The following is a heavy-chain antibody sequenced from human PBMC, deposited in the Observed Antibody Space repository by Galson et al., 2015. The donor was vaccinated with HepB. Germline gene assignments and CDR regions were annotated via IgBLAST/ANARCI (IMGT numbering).Heavy chain of an antibody. CDR3: ARAIVVVPAAIGACFDY. D-gene: IGHD2-2*02. Sequence: SLRLSCAASGFTFSSYAMSWVRQAPGKGLEWVSAITGPGASTYYADSVKGRFTISRDNSKNTLYLQMNSLRAEDTAVYYCARAIVVVPAAIGACFDYWGQGTLITVSS. CDR1: GFTFSSYA. J-gene: IGHJ4*02. CDR2: ITGPGAST. V-gene: IGHV3-23*01.